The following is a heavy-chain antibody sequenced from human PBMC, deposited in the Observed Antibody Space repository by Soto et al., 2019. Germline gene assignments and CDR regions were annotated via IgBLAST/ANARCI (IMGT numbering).Heavy chain of an antibody. CDR2: ISSSSSYI. D-gene: IGHD2-2*01. CDR3: ARPPAAIAYDAFDI. CDR1: GFTSSSYS. Sequence: GGSLRLSCAAPGFTSSSYSMNWVRQAPGKGLEWVSSISSSSSYIYYADSVKGRFTISRDNAKNSLYLQMNSLRAEDTAVYYCARPPAAIAYDAFDIWGQGTMVTVSS. V-gene: IGHV3-21*01. J-gene: IGHJ3*02.